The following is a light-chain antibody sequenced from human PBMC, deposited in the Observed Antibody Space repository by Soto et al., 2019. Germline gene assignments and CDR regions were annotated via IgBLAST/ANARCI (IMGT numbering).Light chain of an antibody. CDR3: TSYTTTSTWV. J-gene: IGLJ3*02. CDR1: SSDVGGYNY. V-gene: IGLV2-14*03. Sequence: QSALTQPASVSGSPGQSITISCTGTSSDVGGYNYVSWYQQHPGKAPKLMTYEVSNRPSGVSDRFSGSKSGNTSSLTISGLQAEDEAEYYCTSYTTTSTWVFGGETKLTVL. CDR2: EVS.